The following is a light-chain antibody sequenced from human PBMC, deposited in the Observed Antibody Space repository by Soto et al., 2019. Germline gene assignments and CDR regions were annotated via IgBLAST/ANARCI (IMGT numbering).Light chain of an antibody. CDR2: GAS. V-gene: IGKV3-20*01. J-gene: IGKJ2*01. CDR3: QQYGSSPYT. CDR1: QSVSSSY. Sequence: EIVLTQSPGTQSLSPGERVTLSSRASQSVSSSYLAWYQQKPGQAPRLLIYGASSRATGIPDRFSGSGSGTDFTLTISRLEPEDFAVYYCQQYGSSPYTFAQGTKLEIK.